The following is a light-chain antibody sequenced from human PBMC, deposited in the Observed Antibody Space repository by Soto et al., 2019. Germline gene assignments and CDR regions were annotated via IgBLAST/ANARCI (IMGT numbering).Light chain of an antibody. Sequence: QSALTQPRSVSGSPGQSFTISCTGTSSYVGAYNYVSWYQQHSGKAPKFMIYDVSKRPSCVPDRFSGSKSGNTASLTISGLQAEDEADYYCCSYAGTYSYVFGTGTKVTVL. J-gene: IGLJ1*01. CDR2: DVS. CDR3: CSYAGTYSYV. CDR1: SSYVGAYNY. V-gene: IGLV2-11*01.